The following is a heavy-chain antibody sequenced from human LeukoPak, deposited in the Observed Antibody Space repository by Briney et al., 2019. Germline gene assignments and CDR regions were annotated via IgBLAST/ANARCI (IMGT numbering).Heavy chain of an antibody. D-gene: IGHD2-15*01. J-gene: IGHJ4*02. Sequence: VSVKVSCKASGYTFTSYSISWVRQAPGQGLEWMGWISGYNGHTIYAQKLKGRVTMTTDTSTSTAYMDLRSLKSDDTAVYYCARASYCSDGSCYSDYWGQGTLVTVSS. CDR3: ARASYCSDGSCYSDY. CDR1: GYTFTSYS. V-gene: IGHV1-18*01. CDR2: ISGYNGHT.